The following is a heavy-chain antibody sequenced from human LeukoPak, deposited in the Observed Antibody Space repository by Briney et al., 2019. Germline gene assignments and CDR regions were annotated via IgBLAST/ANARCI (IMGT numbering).Heavy chain of an antibody. CDR3: AKDITRYYDSSGYLIGSFDY. V-gene: IGHV3-9*01. Sequence: GGSLRLSCAASGFTFDDYAMHWVRQAPGKGLEWVSGISWNSGSIGYADSVKGRFTISRDNAKNSLYLQMNSLRAEDTALYYCAKDITRYYDSSGYLIGSFDYWAREPWSPSPQ. CDR1: GFTFDDYA. D-gene: IGHD3-22*01. J-gene: IGHJ4*02. CDR2: ISWNSGSI.